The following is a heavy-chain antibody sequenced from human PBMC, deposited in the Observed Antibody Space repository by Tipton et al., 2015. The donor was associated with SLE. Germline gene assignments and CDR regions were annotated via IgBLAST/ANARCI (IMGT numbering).Heavy chain of an antibody. CDR2: IYYSGST. J-gene: IGHJ4*02. CDR3: ARGPTRIYFDY. Sequence: TLSLTCTVSGASMNNYYWSWIRQPPGRGPEWIAYIYYSGSTNYNPSLKSRVAISVDTSKNQFSLNLTSVTAADTAVYYCARGPTRIYFDYWGKGTLVTVSS. CDR1: GASMNNYY. V-gene: IGHV4-59*01.